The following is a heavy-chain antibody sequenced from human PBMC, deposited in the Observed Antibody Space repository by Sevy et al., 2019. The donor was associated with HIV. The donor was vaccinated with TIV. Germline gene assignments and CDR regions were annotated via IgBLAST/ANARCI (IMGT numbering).Heavy chain of an antibody. CDR3: ARELVGGFDY. CDR2: ISYDGSNK. J-gene: IGHJ4*02. D-gene: IGHD2-15*01. CDR1: GFTFTYAW. Sequence: GGSLRLSCVASGFTFTYAWMSWVRQAPGKGLEWVAVISYDGSNKYYADSVKGRFTISRDNSKNTLYLQMNSLRAEDTAVYYCARELVGGFDYWGQGTLVTVSS. V-gene: IGHV3-30-3*01.